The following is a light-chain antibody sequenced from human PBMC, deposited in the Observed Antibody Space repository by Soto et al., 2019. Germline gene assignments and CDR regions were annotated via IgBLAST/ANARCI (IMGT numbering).Light chain of an antibody. Sequence: QSALTQPASVSGSPGQSITVSCTGTSSDVGGYNYVSWYQQHPGKAPKLMIYEVSYRPSGVSNRFSGSKSGNTASLTISGLQAEDEADYYCSSYTGSSTLVFGGGTKVTFL. CDR3: SSYTGSSTLV. J-gene: IGLJ2*01. CDR1: SSDVGGYNY. CDR2: EVS. V-gene: IGLV2-14*01.